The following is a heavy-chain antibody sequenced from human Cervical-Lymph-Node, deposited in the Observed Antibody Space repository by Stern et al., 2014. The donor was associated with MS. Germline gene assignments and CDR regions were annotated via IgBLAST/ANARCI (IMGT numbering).Heavy chain of an antibody. CDR1: GFTVSNNY. CDR3: ARAIFGVNTAAMAPDAFDT. V-gene: IGHV3-53*01. Sequence: EVQLVESGGGLIQPGGSLRLSCAAPGFTVSNNYMSWVRQAPGKGLECVSLIYTDDSTYYAGSVQGRFTISRDSSKNKLFLQMNSLRAEDTAVYYCARAIFGVNTAAMAPDAFDTWGQGTMVTVSS. J-gene: IGHJ3*02. D-gene: IGHD3-3*01. CDR2: IYTDDST.